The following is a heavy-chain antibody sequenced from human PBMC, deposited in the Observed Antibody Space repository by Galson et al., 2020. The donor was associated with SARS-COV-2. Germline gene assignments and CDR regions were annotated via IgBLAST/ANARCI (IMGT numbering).Heavy chain of an antibody. CDR3: ARETEMATFNYFDY. CDR2: INPNTGGT. J-gene: IGHJ4*02. CDR1: GYTFTAYY. D-gene: IGHD5-12*01. Sequence: ASVKVSCKTSGYTFTAYYIYWVRQAPGQGLEWMGWINPNTGGTNYAQKFQGWVTMTRDTSISTAYMALSRLKSDDTAVYYCARETEMATFNYFDYWGQGTLVTVSS. V-gene: IGHV1-2*04.